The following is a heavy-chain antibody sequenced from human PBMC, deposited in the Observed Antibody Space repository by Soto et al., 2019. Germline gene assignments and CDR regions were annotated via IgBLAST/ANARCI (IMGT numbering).Heavy chain of an antibody. Sequence: QVQLVESGGGVVQPGRSLRLSCAASGFTFSSYGMHWVRQAPGKGLEWVAVISYDGSNKYYADSVKGRFTISRDNSKNTLYLQMNSLRAEDTAVYYCAKVEGSSWEIDYWGQGTLVTVSS. V-gene: IGHV3-30*18. CDR2: ISYDGSNK. CDR3: AKVEGSSWEIDY. D-gene: IGHD6-13*01. J-gene: IGHJ4*02. CDR1: GFTFSSYG.